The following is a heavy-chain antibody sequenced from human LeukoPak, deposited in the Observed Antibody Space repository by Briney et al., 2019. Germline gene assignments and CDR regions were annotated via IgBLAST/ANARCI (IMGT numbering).Heavy chain of an antibody. CDR2: INPSGGTT. D-gene: IGHD2-15*01. J-gene: IGHJ2*01. V-gene: IGHV1-46*01. CDR3: AREGCSGGSCYRYFDL. Sequence: ASVKVSCKASGYNFTSYYMHWVRQAPGQGLEWMGIINPSGGTTCYAQKFQGRVTVTRDTSTSTVYMELSSLRSEDTAVYYCAREGCSGGSCYRYFDLWGRGTLVTVSS. CDR1: GYNFTSYY.